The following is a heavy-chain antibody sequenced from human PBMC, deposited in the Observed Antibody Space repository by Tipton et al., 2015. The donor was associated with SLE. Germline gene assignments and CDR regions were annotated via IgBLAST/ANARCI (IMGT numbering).Heavy chain of an antibody. CDR2: ISYDGSNK. CDR3: AKDYYDSSDYLDAFDI. V-gene: IGHV3-30*18. Sequence: SLRLSCAASGFTFSSYGMHWVRQAPGKGLEWVAVISYDGSNKYYADSVKGRFTISRDNSKNTLYLQMNSLRAEDTAMYYCAKDYYDSSDYLDAFDIWGQGTTVTVSS. D-gene: IGHD3-22*01. J-gene: IGHJ3*02. CDR1: GFTFSSYG.